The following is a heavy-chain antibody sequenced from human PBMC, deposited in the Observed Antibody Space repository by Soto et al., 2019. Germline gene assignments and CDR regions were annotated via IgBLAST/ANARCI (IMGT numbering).Heavy chain of an antibody. Sequence: LRLSCAASGFTLSNYWMTWVRQAPGKGLEWVANINKDGSQKNYVDSVKGRFTIARDNGQNSLSLQMNSLRVEDTAVYYCVRELGLAYWGQGALVTVSS. CDR2: INKDGSQK. CDR1: GFTLSNYW. D-gene: IGHD7-27*01. CDR3: VRELGLAY. V-gene: IGHV3-7*03. J-gene: IGHJ4*02.